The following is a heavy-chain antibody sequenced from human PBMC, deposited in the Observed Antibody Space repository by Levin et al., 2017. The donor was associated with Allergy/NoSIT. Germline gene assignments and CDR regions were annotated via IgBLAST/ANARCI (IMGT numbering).Heavy chain of an antibody. CDR3: ARDESSGWLEKYYFDY. J-gene: IGHJ4*02. V-gene: IGHV4-39*07. CDR2: IYYSGST. D-gene: IGHD6-19*01. Sequence: SETLSLTCTVSGGSISSSSYYWGWIRQPPGKGLEWIGSIYYSGSTYYNPSLKSRVTISVDTSKNQFSLKLSSVTAADTAVYYCARDESSGWLEKYYFDYWGQGTLVTVSS. CDR1: GGSISSSSYY.